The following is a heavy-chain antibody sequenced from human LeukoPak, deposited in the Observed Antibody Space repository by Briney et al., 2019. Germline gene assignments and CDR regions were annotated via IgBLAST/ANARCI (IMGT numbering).Heavy chain of an antibody. D-gene: IGHD3-10*01. J-gene: IGHJ4*02. Sequence: SCKASGGTFSSYAISWVRQAPGKGLEWVANIKQDGSEKYYVDSVKGRFTISRDNAKNSLYLQMNSLRAEDTAVYYCARSGEIHPFDYWGQGTLVTVSS. CDR1: GGTFSSYA. CDR3: ARSGEIHPFDY. V-gene: IGHV3-7*01. CDR2: IKQDGSEK.